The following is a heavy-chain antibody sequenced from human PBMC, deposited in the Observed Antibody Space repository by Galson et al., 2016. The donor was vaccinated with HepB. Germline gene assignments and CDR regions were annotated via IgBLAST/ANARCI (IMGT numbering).Heavy chain of an antibody. CDR2: ISAYNGNT. V-gene: IGHV1-18*01. CDR3: ARSFLSMAPRPSPFDN. CDR1: GYTFSNYG. J-gene: IGHJ4*02. D-gene: IGHD6-6*01. Sequence: SVKVSCKASGYTFSNYGISWVRQAPGQGLEWMGWISAYNGNTNYEQKFQGRVTMTTDTSTSTVYMELRSLRSDDTAVYYCARSFLSMAPRPSPFDNWGQGTLVTVSS.